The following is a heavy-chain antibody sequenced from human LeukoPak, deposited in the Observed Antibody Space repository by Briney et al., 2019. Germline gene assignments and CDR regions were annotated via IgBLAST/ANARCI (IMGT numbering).Heavy chain of an antibody. V-gene: IGHV3-11*05. Sequence: GGSLRLSCAASGFTFSDRYMGWVRQAPGKGLAWVSYISSSSHYTNYEASVRGRFIISRDNARDSVYLQMNSLRVEDTAIYYCVTETTEGAKDYWGQGTLVTVSP. D-gene: IGHD1-14*01. CDR1: GFTFSDRY. CDR2: ISSSSHYT. J-gene: IGHJ4*02. CDR3: VTETTEGAKDY.